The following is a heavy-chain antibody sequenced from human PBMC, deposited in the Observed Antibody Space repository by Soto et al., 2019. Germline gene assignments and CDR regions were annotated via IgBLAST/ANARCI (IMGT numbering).Heavy chain of an antibody. V-gene: IGHV2-5*02. Sequence: QITLKESGPTLVKPTQTLTLTCTFSGFSLTTRGVGVGWIRQPPGKALECLALIYWDDDKRYSPSLQSRLSITKDTSNNQVVLTMTNVAPVDTATYYCAHIPNYYQYDWFDPWGQGTLVSVSS. CDR3: AHIPNYYQYDWFDP. D-gene: IGHD3-16*01. CDR1: GFSLTTRGVG. J-gene: IGHJ5*02. CDR2: IYWDDDK.